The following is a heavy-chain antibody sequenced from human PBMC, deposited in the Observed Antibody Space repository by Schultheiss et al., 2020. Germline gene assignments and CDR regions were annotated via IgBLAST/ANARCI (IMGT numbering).Heavy chain of an antibody. V-gene: IGHV1-69*13. D-gene: IGHD6-13*01. CDR1: GYTFTSYG. CDR2: IIPIFGTA. CDR3: ATSPLSGVDSSSWERGMDV. J-gene: IGHJ6*02. Sequence: SVKVSCKASGYTFTSYGISWVRQAPGQGLEWMGGIIPIFGTANYAQKFQGRVTITADESTSTAYMELSSLRSEDTAVYYCATSPLSGVDSSSWERGMDVWGQGTTVTVSS.